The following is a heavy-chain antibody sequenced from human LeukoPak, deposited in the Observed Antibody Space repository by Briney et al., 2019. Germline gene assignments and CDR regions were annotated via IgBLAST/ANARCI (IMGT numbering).Heavy chain of an antibody. Sequence: GGSLRLSCAASGFTFSSNWMHWVRQAPGKGLVWVSRINEDGSTTNYADSVKGRSTIFRDNAKNTLYLQMNSLRAEDTAVYYCASGFSIAARPTDYWGQGTLVTVSS. D-gene: IGHD6-6*01. CDR1: GFTFSSNW. V-gene: IGHV3-74*01. CDR2: INEDGSTT. J-gene: IGHJ4*02. CDR3: ASGFSIAARPTDY.